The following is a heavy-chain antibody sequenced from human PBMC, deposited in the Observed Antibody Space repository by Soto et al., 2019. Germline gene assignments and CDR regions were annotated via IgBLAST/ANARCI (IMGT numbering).Heavy chain of an antibody. J-gene: IGHJ3*02. CDR2: ISAYHGNT. CDR1: GYTFTSYG. D-gene: IGHD6-19*01. V-gene: IGHV1-18*01. Sequence: QVQLVQSGAEVKKPGASVKVSCKASGYTFTSYGISWVRQAPGQGLEWMGWISAYHGNTNYAQKLQGRVTLHTDTSASTAYVELRRLRSDDTAVYYCAGSKKGGIAVAGIYDAFDIWGQGKMVTVSA. CDR3: AGSKKGGIAVAGIYDAFDI.